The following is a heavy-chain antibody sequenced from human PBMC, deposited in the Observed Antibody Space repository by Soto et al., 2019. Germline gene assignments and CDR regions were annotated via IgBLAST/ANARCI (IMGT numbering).Heavy chain of an antibody. CDR3: AKGFIVVVTVLRPDDAFDV. D-gene: IGHD2-21*02. V-gene: IGHV3-23*01. CDR1: GFTFGNYG. Sequence: DVQLLESGGGLVQPGGSLRLSCATSGFTFGNYGMNWVRQAPGKGLEWVSGISGGGGNTYYAYSVKGRFTISRAPSKNTVFLEMNILRAEDTAVYYCAKGFIVVVTVLRPDDAFDVWGQGKLVTVSS. J-gene: IGHJ3*01. CDR2: ISGGGGNT.